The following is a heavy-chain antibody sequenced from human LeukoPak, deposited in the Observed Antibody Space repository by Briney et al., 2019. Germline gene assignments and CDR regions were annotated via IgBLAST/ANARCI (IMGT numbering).Heavy chain of an antibody. V-gene: IGHV3-23*01. CDR2: ISGSGGST. D-gene: IGHD3-16*02. CDR1: GFTFSSYA. J-gene: IGHJ4*02. CDR3: AKDRVTFGGVIVPFDY. Sequence: GGSLRLSCAASGFTFSSYAMSWVRQAPGKGLEWVSAISGSGGSTYYADSVKGRFAISRDNSKNTLYLQMNSLRAEDTAVYYCAKDRVTFGGVIVPFDYWGQGTLVTVSS.